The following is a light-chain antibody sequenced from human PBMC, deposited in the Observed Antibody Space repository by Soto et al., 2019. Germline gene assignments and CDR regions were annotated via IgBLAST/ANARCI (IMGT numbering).Light chain of an antibody. Sequence: DVHMTQSPSTLSASVGDRVTITCRASQSISSYLNWYQQKPGKAPKLLIYAASSLQSGVPSRFSGSGSGTDFTLTISSLQPEDFATYYCQQSYSVTFGGGTKVDIK. CDR1: QSISSY. V-gene: IGKV1-39*01. J-gene: IGKJ4*01. CDR3: QQSYSVT. CDR2: AAS.